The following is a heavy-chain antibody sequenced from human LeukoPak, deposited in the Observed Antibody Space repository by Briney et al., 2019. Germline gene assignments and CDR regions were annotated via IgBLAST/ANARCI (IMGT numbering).Heavy chain of an antibody. D-gene: IGHD3-3*01. J-gene: IGHJ4*02. V-gene: IGHV1-2*02. CDR2: INPNSGGT. Sequence: ASVKVSCKASGYTFTGYYMHWLRQAPGQGLEWMGWINPNSGGTNCAQKFQGRVTMTRDTSISTAYMELSRLRSVDTAVYYCASRSTIFGPVDYWGQGTLVTVSS. CDR3: ASRSTIFGPVDY. CDR1: GYTFTGYY.